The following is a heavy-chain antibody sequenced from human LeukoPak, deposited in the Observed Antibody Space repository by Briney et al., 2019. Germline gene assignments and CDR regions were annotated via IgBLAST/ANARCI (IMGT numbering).Heavy chain of an antibody. D-gene: IGHD2-2*01. CDR3: VRGFRSDTSGRKFDC. CDR1: GYTFTTYD. Sequence: ASVKLSCKASGYTFTTYDINWVRQATGQGLEWMGWMNPHSGNTGFAQNFQGRVAMTRNTSIDTAYMELSSLRVEDTAVYYCVRGFRSDTSGRKFDCWGQGTLVTVSS. CDR2: MNPHSGNT. J-gene: IGHJ4*02. V-gene: IGHV1-8*01.